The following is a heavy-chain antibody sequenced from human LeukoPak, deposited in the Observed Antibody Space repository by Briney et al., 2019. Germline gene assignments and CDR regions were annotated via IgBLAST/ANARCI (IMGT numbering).Heavy chain of an antibody. Sequence: GESLKISCKGSGYSFTSYWISWVRQMPGKGLEWMGRIDPSDSYTNYSPSFQGHVTISADKSISTAYLQWSSLKVSDTAMYHCARLRPPYYYGSGSYYPLDYWGQGTLVTVSS. CDR1: GYSFTSYW. V-gene: IGHV5-10-1*01. CDR3: ARLRPPYYYGSGSYYPLDY. J-gene: IGHJ4*02. D-gene: IGHD3-10*01. CDR2: IDPSDSYT.